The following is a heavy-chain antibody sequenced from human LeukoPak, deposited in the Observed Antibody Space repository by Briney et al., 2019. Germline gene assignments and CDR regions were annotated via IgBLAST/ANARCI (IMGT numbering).Heavy chain of an antibody. V-gene: IGHV3-23*01. Sequence: QSGGSLRLSCAAPGFTFNNYAMSWVRQAPGKGLEWVSAISASGGTTYYADSVKGRFTISRDNSENTLFLQMNSLRAEDTAVYYCAKEPREYCSSTSCPNWFDSWGQGTLVTVSS. D-gene: IGHD2-2*01. J-gene: IGHJ5*01. CDR3: AKEPREYCSSTSCPNWFDS. CDR1: GFTFNNYA. CDR2: ISASGGTT.